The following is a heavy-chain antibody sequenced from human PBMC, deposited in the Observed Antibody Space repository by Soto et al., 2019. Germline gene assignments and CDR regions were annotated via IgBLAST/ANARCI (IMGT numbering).Heavy chain of an antibody. V-gene: IGHV3-73*01. CDR1: GFTFSGSA. J-gene: IGHJ4*02. CDR2: IRSKANSYAT. Sequence: PGGSLRLSCAASGFTFSGSAMHWVRQASGKGLEWVGRIRSKANSYATAYAASVKGRFTISRDDSKNTAYLQMNSLKTEDTAVYYCNRAPLTGTRDYWGQGTLVTVSS. CDR3: NRAPLTGTRDY. D-gene: IGHD1-7*01.